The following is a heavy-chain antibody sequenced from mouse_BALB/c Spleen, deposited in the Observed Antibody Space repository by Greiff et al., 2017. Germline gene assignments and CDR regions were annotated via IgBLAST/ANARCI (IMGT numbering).Heavy chain of an antibody. V-gene: IGHV5-6*01. J-gene: IGHJ3*01. CDR3: ARHEGALAY. CDR1: GFTFSSYG. Sequence: EVQLVESGGDLVKPGGSLKLSCAASGFTFSSYGMSWVRQTPDKRLEWVATISSGGSYTYYPDSVKGRFTISRDNAKNTLYLQMSSLKSEDTAMYYCARHEGALAYWGQGTLVTVSA. CDR2: ISSGGSYT.